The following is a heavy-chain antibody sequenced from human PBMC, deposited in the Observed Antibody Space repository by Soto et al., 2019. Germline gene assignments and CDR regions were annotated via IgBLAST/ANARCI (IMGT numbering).Heavy chain of an antibody. V-gene: IGHV4-30-4*01. J-gene: IGHJ6*02. CDR2: IFHSGST. D-gene: IGHD3-10*01. CDR1: GGSINSGDYY. Sequence: PSETLSLTCTVSGGSINSGDYYWTWVRQPPGKGLEWIGNIFHSGSTYCTPSLQSRVTISLDTSKNHFSLKLSSVTPADTVVYYCARDRYYGSGTYYNFYSGMDVWGQGTTVTVSS. CDR3: ARDRYYGSGTYYNFYSGMDV.